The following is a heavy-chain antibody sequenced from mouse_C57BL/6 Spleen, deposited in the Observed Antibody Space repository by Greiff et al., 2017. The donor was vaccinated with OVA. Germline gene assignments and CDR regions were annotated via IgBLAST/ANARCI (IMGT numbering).Heavy chain of an antibody. Sequence: GGGLVQPKGSLKLSGAASGFTSNTYPMHWVRQAPGKGLEWVARIRSKSSNYATYYADSVKDRFTISRDDSQSMLYLQMNNLKTEDTAMYYCVREGLVPYFDYWGQGTTLTVSS. CDR1: GFTSNTYP. CDR2: IRSKSSNYAT. J-gene: IGHJ2*01. D-gene: IGHD3-3*01. CDR3: VREGLVPYFDY. V-gene: IGHV10-3*01.